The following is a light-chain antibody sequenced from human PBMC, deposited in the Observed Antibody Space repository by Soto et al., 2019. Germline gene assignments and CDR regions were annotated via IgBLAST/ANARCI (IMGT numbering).Light chain of an antibody. CDR3: SSYTIGSTPWL. V-gene: IGLV2-14*03. CDR2: EVN. Sequence: QSALTQPTSVSGSPGQSITISCTGTSSDVGGYNYVSWYQQHPGKAPKLMIYEVNRRPSGVSTRFSGSKSGNTASLTISGLQAEDEAHYYCSSYTIGSTPWLFGAGTKVTVL. CDR1: SSDVGGYNY. J-gene: IGLJ3*02.